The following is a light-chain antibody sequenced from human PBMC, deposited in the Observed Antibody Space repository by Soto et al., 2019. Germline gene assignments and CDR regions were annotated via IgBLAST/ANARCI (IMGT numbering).Light chain of an antibody. CDR3: SSYTSSSTAV. CDR1: SSDVGGYNY. CDR2: DVS. J-gene: IGLJ2*01. Sequence: QSALTQPASVSGSPGQSITISCTGTSSDVGGYNYVSWYQQHPGKAPKLMIYDVSNRPSGVCNRFSGSKSGNTASLTISGLQAEDEADYYCSSYTSSSTAVFGGGTKVTVL. V-gene: IGLV2-14*01.